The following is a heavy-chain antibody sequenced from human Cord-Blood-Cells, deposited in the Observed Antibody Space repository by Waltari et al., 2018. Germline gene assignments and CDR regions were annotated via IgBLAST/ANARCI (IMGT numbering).Heavy chain of an antibody. CDR1: AVTFGDYY. J-gene: IGHJ4*02. CDR2: ISSSGSTI. CDR3: VRFPESVWFGELFDY. D-gene: IGHD3-10*01. Sequence: QVQVVESGGGWVKPGGSLSLSCAGAAVTFGDYYMSRVRAAPGKGLEWVSYISSSGSTIYYADSVQGRFTISRDNAKNSLYLQMNSLRAEDTAVYYCVRFPESVWFGELFDYWGQGTLVTVSS. V-gene: IGHV3-11*04.